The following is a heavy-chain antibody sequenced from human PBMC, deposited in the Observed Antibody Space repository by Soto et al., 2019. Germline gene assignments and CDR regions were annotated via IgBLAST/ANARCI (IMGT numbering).Heavy chain of an antibody. J-gene: IGHJ4*02. V-gene: IGHV1-18*01. Sequence: QVQLVQSVAEVKKPGASVKVSCKASGYTFTSYGISWVRQAPGQGVEWIGWISAYNGNTNYAQKLQGRVTMTTDTSTSTAHMVLRRLGADTTADYYGASILYGDLDYWGQGTLVTVSS. CDR2: ISAYNGNT. CDR3: ASILYGDLDY. D-gene: IGHD4-17*01. CDR1: GYTFTSYG.